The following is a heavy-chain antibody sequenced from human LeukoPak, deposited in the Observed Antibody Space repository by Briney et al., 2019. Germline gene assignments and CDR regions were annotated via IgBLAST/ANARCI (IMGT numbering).Heavy chain of an antibody. J-gene: IGHJ4*02. CDR3: ARDVVPAD. D-gene: IGHD2-2*01. Sequence: SETLSLTCTVSGGSISGYYWSWIRQPPGKGLEWIGYIYYSGSTNYNPSLKSRVTISVDTSKNQFSLKLSSVTAADTAVYYCARDVVPADWGQGTLVTVSS. CDR2: IYYSGST. V-gene: IGHV4-59*01. CDR1: GGSISGYY.